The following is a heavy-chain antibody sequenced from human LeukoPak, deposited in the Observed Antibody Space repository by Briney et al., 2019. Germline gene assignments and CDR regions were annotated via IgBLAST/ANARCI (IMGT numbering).Heavy chain of an antibody. CDR3: ARERYSGSYAEQMAIDY. Sequence: ASVKVSCKASGYTFTGYYMHWVRQAPGQGLEWMGWINPNSGGTNYAQKFQGRVTMTRDTSISTAYMELSRLRSDDTAVYYCARERYSGSYAEQMAIDYWGQGTLVTVSS. CDR2: INPNSGGT. J-gene: IGHJ4*02. CDR1: GYTFTGYY. D-gene: IGHD1-26*01. V-gene: IGHV1-2*02.